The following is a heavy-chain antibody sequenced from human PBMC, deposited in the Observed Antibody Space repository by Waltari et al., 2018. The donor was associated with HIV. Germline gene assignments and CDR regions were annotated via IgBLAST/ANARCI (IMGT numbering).Heavy chain of an antibody. J-gene: IGHJ4*02. D-gene: IGHD3-10*01. V-gene: IGHV4-59*01. Sequence: QVQLQESGPGLVKPSETLSLTCTVSGGSISSYYWSWIRQPPGKGLEWIGYIYYSGRPNYNPSLKSRVTISVDTSKNQFSRKLSAVTAADTAVYYCARAGDYYGSGPYYFDYWGQGTLVTVSS. CDR1: GGSISSYY. CDR3: ARAGDYYGSGPYYFDY. CDR2: IYYSGRP.